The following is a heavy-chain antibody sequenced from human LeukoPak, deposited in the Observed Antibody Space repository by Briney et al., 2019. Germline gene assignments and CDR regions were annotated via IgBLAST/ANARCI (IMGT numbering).Heavy chain of an antibody. CDR1: DDSITIYY. D-gene: IGHD4-11*01. Sequence: PSETLSLTCTVSDDSITIYYWTWIRQPPGKGLEWIGYVDHTGSTNFNPSLNGRVTISRDTSKNHFSLRLRSVTAADTAVYFCARGRVSSSTWYSTYYYYFYMDVWGKGTTVTVS. J-gene: IGHJ6*03. CDR2: VDHTGST. CDR3: ARGRVSSSTWYSTYYYYFYMDV. V-gene: IGHV4-59*01.